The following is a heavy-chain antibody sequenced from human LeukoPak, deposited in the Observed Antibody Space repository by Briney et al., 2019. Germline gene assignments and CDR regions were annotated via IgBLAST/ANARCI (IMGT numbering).Heavy chain of an antibody. CDR2: ISSSSYI. J-gene: IGHJ4*02. D-gene: IGHD2-21*02. CDR3: ARVRVVTALGYFDY. CDR1: GFTFSSYS. V-gene: IGHV3-21*01. Sequence: PGGSLRLSCAASGFTFSSYSMNWVRQAPGKGLEWVSSISSSSYIYYADSVKGRFTISRDNAKNSLYLQMNSLRAEDTAVYYCARVRVVTALGYFDYWGQGTLVTVSS.